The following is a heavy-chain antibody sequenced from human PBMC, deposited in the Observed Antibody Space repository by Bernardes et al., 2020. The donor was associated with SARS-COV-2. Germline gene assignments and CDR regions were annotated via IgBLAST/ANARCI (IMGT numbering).Heavy chain of an antibody. J-gene: IGHJ6*02. CDR2: IWHDGSIE. D-gene: IGHD6-13*01. CDR3: AREGRYTSSSPYFLMDV. Sequence: GGSLRLSCVASGFAFSNYGIHWVHQAPGRGLEWVAIIWHDGSIEYYAESVKGRFTISKDNSKNTLYLQMNSLRADDTAVYYCAREGRYTSSSPYFLMDVWGQGTTVTVAS. V-gene: IGHV3-33*01. CDR1: GFAFSNYG.